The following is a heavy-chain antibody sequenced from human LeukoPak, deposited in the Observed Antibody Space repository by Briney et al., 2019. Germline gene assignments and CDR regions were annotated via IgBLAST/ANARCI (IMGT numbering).Heavy chain of an antibody. J-gene: IGHJ4*02. V-gene: IGHV1-58*02. CDR3: AAEVGYSSSWYHY. CDR2: IVVGSGNT. Sequence: ASVKVSCKASGFTFTSSAMQWVRQARGQRLEWIGWIVVGSGNTNYAQKFQERVTITRDMATSTAYMELSSLRSEDTAVYYCAAEVGYSSSWYHYWGKGTLVTVSS. CDR1: GFTFTSSA. D-gene: IGHD6-13*01.